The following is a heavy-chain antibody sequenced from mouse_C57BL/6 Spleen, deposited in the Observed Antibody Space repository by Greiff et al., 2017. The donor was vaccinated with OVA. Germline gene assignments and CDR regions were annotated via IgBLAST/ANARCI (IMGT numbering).Heavy chain of an antibody. CDR2: IDPEDGDT. J-gene: IGHJ3*01. CDR1: GFNIKDYY. Sequence: EVQLQQSGAELVRPGASVKLSCTASGFNIKDYYMHWVKQRPEQGLEWIGRIDPEDGDTAYAPKFQGKATMTADTSSNTAYLQLSSLTSEDTAVYYCTAYYSNFWFAYWGQGTLVTVSA. CDR3: TAYYSNFWFAY. D-gene: IGHD2-5*01. V-gene: IGHV14-1*01.